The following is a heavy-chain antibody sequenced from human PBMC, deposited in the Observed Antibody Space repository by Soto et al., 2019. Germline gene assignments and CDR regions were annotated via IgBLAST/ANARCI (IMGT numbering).Heavy chain of an antibody. V-gene: IGHV3-23*01. CDR2: ISGSGGST. Sequence: HPGGSLRLSCAASGFTFSSYSMNWVRQAPGKGLGWVSAISGSGGSTYYADSVKGRFTISRDNSKNTLYLQMYSLRAEDTAVYYCARDHHRYSGYDYVDYWGQGTLVTVSS. D-gene: IGHD5-12*01. J-gene: IGHJ4*02. CDR3: ARDHHRYSGYDYVDY. CDR1: GFTFSSYS.